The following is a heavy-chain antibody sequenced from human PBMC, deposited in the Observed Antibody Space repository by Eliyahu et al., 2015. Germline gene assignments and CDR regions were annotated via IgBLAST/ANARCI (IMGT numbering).Heavy chain of an antibody. Sequence: EVQLVESGGGLVQPGGSLRLSCEVSGFTLXNYYIHWVRQAPGKGLEWVSGISGSGSSTYYADSVKGRFTISRDNAKSMVYLQMSSLRGEDTAVYYCVRDDSWRGRIHHFDIWGQGTLVTVSS. CDR1: GFTLXNYY. V-gene: IGHV3-23*04. D-gene: IGHD3-3*01. J-gene: IGHJ4*02. CDR2: ISGSGSST. CDR3: VRDDSWRGRIHHFDI.